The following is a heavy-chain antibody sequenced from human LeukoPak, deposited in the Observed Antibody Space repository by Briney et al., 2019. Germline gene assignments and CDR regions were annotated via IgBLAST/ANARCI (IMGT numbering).Heavy chain of an antibody. V-gene: IGHV3-11*01. CDR1: GFTFSDYY. CDR3: ARSYDFWSGYYHMDV. Sequence: GGSLRRSCAASGFTFSDYYMSWIRQAPGKGLEWVSYISSSGSTIYYADSVKGRFTISRDNAKNSLYLQMNSLRAEDTAVYYCARSYDFWSGYYHMDVWGQGTTVTVSS. D-gene: IGHD3-3*01. J-gene: IGHJ6*02. CDR2: ISSSGSTI.